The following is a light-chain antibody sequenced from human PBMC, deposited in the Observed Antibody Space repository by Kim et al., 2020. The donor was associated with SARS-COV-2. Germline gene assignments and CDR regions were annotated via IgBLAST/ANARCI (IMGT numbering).Light chain of an antibody. CDR2: DVS. CDR3: SSYTSGSTWV. J-gene: IGLJ3*02. Sequence: GQSVTLSCTGTSSDVGGYSYVSWYQQHPGKAPKLMIYDVSKRPSGVSNRFSGSKSGNTASLTISGLQAEDEADYYCSSYTSGSTWVFGGGTQLTVL. V-gene: IGLV2-14*04. CDR1: SSDVGGYSY.